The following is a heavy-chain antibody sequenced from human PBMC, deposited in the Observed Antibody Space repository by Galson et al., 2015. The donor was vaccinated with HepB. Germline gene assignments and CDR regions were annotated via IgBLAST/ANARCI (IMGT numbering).Heavy chain of an antibody. D-gene: IGHD3-9*01. Sequence: LSLTCTVSGGSISSGGYYWSWIRQHPGKGLEWIGYIYYSGSTYYNPSLKSRVTISVDTSKNQFSLKLSSVTAADTAVYYCARDGTLYDILTGYPFRYGMDVWGQGTTVTVSS. V-gene: IGHV4-31*03. CDR3: ARDGTLYDILTGYPFRYGMDV. J-gene: IGHJ6*02. CDR1: GGSISSGGYY. CDR2: IYYSGST.